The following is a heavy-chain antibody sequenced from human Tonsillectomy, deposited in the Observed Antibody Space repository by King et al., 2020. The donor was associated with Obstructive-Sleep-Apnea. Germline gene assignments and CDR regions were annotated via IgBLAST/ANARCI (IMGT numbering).Heavy chain of an antibody. CDR2: IYYRGST. CDR1: GDSITSSH. D-gene: IGHD1-26*01. J-gene: IGHJ4*02. CDR3: ARNGPWDPDPYYFDH. V-gene: IGHV4-59*13. Sequence: VQLQESGPGLVKPSETLSLICSVSGDSITSSHWSWIRQPPGKRLEWIGYIYYRGSTKYNPSLKSRVTMSIDPSKSQISLNLRSLTAADTAVYYCARNGPWDPDPYYFDHWGQGTLVTVSS.